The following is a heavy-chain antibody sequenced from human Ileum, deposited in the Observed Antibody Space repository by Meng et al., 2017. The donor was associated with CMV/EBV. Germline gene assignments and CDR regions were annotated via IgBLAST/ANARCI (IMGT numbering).Heavy chain of an antibody. V-gene: IGHV3-74*01. Sequence: FSASGFTFISYWMHWVRQAPGKGLVLVSRMDSDGSRTNYADSVKGRFTISRDNAKNTLYLQMNSLRAEDTAVYYCARRSSLGGFFDSWGQGSLVTVSS. CDR1: GFTFISYW. D-gene: IGHD6-13*01. J-gene: IGHJ4*02. CDR3: ARRSSLGGFFDS. CDR2: MDSDGSRT.